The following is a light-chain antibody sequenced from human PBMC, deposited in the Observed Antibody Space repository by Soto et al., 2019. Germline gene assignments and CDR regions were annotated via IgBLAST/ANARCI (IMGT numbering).Light chain of an antibody. CDR2: EVS. J-gene: IGLJ1*01. CDR1: SSDVGGYNY. V-gene: IGLV2-8*01. Sequence: QSFLTQPPSASVSPGQSVTISCTGSSSDVGGYNYVSWYQQYPGKAPKLMIYEVSKRPSGVPDRFSGSKSGNTASLTVSGLQAEDEADYYCCSYAGINDYVFGTGTKVTVL. CDR3: CSYAGINDYV.